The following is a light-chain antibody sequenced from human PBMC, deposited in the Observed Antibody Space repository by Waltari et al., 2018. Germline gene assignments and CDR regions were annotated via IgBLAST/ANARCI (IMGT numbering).Light chain of an antibody. CDR1: QNIINY. CDR2: TAS. CDR3: QQSYSSPRT. J-gene: IGKJ1*01. V-gene: IGKV1-39*01. Sequence: DIQMTQSPSSLYASVGDRVTITCRASQNIINYLNWYQHKPGKAPKLLIYTASSLQSGVPSRFSGGGSGTDFILTISSLQPEDFGTYYCQQSYSSPRTFGQGTTVEIK.